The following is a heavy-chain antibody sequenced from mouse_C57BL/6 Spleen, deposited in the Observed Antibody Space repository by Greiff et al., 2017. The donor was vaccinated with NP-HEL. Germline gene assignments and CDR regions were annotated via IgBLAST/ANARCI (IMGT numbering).Heavy chain of an antibody. D-gene: IGHD3-2*02. CDR3: ARHDSSGYYFDY. V-gene: IGHV5-15*01. J-gene: IGHJ2*01. CDR1: GFTFSDYG. Sequence: EVRGVESGGGLVQPGGSLKLSCAASGFTFSDYGMAWVRQAPRKGPEWVAFISNLAYSIYYADTVTGRFTISRENAKNTLYLEMSSLRSEDTAMYYCARHDSSGYYFDYWGQGTTLTVSS. CDR2: ISNLAYSI.